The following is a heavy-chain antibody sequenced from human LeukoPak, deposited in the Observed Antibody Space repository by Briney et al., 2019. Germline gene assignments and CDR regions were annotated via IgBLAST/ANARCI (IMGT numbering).Heavy chain of an antibody. Sequence: SQTLSLTCTVSGGSISSGSYYWSWIRQPAGKGLEWIGRIYTGGSTNYNPSLKSRVTISVDTSKNQFSLKLSSVTAADTAVYYRARLLWFGEFPIFDYWGQGTLVTVSS. J-gene: IGHJ4*02. CDR1: GGSISSGSYY. D-gene: IGHD3-10*01. V-gene: IGHV4-61*02. CDR3: ARLLWFGEFPIFDY. CDR2: IYTGGST.